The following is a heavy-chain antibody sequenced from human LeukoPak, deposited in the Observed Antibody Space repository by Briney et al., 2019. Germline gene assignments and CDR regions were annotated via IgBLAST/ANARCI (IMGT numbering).Heavy chain of an antibody. J-gene: IGHJ4*02. Sequence: GGSLRLSCAASGFTFSSYAMHWVRQAPGKGLEWVAVISYDGSNKYYADSVKGRFTISRDNSKNTLYLQMNSLRAEDTAVYYCVKPNLAVAGTRYFDYWGQGTLVTVSS. CDR3: VKPNLAVAGTRYFDY. CDR1: GFTFSSYA. V-gene: IGHV3-30-3*02. CDR2: ISYDGSNK. D-gene: IGHD6-19*01.